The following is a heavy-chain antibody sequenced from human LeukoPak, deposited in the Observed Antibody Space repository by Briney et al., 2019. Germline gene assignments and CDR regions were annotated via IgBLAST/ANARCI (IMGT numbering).Heavy chain of an antibody. J-gene: IGHJ3*02. CDR1: GGSFSGYY. CDR2: INHSGST. CDR3: AGEVDIVVVPAAMFHDAFDI. V-gene: IGHV4-34*01. D-gene: IGHD2-2*03. Sequence: SETLSLTCAVYGGSFSGYYWSWIRQPPGKGLEWIGEINHSGSTNYNPSLKSRVTISVDTSKNQFSLKLSSVTAADTAVYYCAGEVDIVVVPAAMFHDAFDIWGQGTMVTVSS.